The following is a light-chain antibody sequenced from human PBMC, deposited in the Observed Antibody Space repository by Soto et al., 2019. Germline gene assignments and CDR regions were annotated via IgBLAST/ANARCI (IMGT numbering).Light chain of an antibody. J-gene: IGKJ2*01. CDR1: QSVRSGS. Sequence: EIVLTQSPGTLSLSPGEGVTLSCRASQSVRSGSLAWYQQKPGQAPRLLIFGASSRASDIPHRFSGSGSGTDFTLTISRLEPEDFAFYYCHNYADEQNTFGQGTKVDIK. CDR2: GAS. V-gene: IGKV3-20*01. CDR3: HNYADEQNT.